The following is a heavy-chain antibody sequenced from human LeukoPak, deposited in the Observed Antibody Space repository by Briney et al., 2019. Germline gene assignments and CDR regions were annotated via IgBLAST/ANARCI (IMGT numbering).Heavy chain of an antibody. CDR3: ARRVYCGGDCYLGAFDI. CDR2: IYPGDSDT. CDR1: GYNFTNYW. Sequence: GESLKISCKGSGYNFTNYWIVWVRQMPGKGLEWMGIIYPGDSDTRYSPSFQGQVTISADKSISTAYLQWSSLKASDTAMYYCARRVYCGGDCYLGAFDIWGQGTMVTVSS. D-gene: IGHD2-21*02. V-gene: IGHV5-51*01. J-gene: IGHJ3*02.